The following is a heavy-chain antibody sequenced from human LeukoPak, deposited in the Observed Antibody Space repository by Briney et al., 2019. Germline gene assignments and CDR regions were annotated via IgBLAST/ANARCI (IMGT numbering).Heavy chain of an antibody. Sequence: GESLKISCKSSGYSFRSYWIAWVRQIPGTGLEGMGIMNPADSDTRYSLSIRGQVTISADRSISTAYLQWSSLKASDTAIYYCARGEGGYNYAFWGQGTLVSVSS. V-gene: IGHV5-51*01. D-gene: IGHD5-24*01. CDR2: MNPADSDT. CDR1: GYSFRSYW. J-gene: IGHJ4*02. CDR3: ARGEGGYNYAF.